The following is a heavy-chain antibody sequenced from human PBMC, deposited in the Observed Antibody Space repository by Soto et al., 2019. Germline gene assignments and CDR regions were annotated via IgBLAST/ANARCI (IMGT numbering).Heavy chain of an antibody. CDR3: AKDPPWTVGPLAMDV. J-gene: IGHJ6*02. D-gene: IGHD2-2*01. Sequence: GGALRLSCVASGFTFSTHAMSWVRQAPGKGLECVSTFSGSGGNIYYAESVKGRLTISRDDSKNTLYLQMNSLRVEDTAVYYCAKDPPWTVGPLAMDVWGQGTTVTVYS. CDR1: GFTFSTHA. CDR2: FSGSGGNI. V-gene: IGHV3-23*01.